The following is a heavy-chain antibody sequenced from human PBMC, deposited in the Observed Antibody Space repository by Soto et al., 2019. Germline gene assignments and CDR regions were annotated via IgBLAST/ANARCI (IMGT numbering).Heavy chain of an antibody. D-gene: IGHD2-15*01. V-gene: IGHV3-33*01. Sequence: VQLVESGGGVVQPGESLRLSCAASGFTFSGFGLHWVRQAPGKGLEWVAVVWYDGGNEYYADSMKGRFTISRDNSKNTLYLQLNSLRAEDTAVYYCVRDGGYCSGGSCYSYAMDVWGQGTTVTVSS. CDR2: VWYDGGNE. J-gene: IGHJ6*02. CDR3: VRDGGYCSGGSCYSYAMDV. CDR1: GFTFSGFG.